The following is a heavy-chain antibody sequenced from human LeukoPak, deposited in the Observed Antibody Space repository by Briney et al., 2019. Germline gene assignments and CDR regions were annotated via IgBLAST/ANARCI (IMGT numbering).Heavy chain of an antibody. D-gene: IGHD3-22*01. CDR2: IYYSGST. Sequence: SETLSLTCTASGGSISSYYWSWIRQPPGKGLEWIGYIYYSGSTNYNPSLKSRVTISVDTSKNQFSLKLSSVTAADTAVCYCARTDYYDSSGYDYWGQGTLVTVSS. CDR1: GGSISSYY. J-gene: IGHJ4*02. V-gene: IGHV4-59*01. CDR3: ARTDYYDSSGYDY.